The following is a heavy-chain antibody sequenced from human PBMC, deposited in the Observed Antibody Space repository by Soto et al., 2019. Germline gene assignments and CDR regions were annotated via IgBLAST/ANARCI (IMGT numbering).Heavy chain of an antibody. Sequence: PSENLSLTCAVYGGSSGGYYWSWIRHPPGKGLEWVGEINHSGSTNYNPSLKSRVTISVNKSKNQLSLKLSSVTGADTAVYYCATTPRYCSGGSCYIFDYWGQGTLVTVSS. V-gene: IGHV4-34*01. J-gene: IGHJ4*02. CDR1: GGSSGGYY. CDR3: ATTPRYCSGGSCYIFDY. D-gene: IGHD2-15*01. CDR2: INHSGST.